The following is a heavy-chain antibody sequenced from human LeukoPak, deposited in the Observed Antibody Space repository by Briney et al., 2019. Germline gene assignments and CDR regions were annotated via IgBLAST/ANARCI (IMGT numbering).Heavy chain of an antibody. J-gene: IGHJ6*02. CDR2: LRYDGTDE. CDR3: VFDWLLKWDV. Sequence: GGSLRLSCVASGFIFSDHGMHWVRQAPGKGLEWLAFLRYDGTDESYGDSVRGRLTISRDDSLNTLYLQMDSLRREDTAVYYSVFDWLLKWDVWGQGTTVTVSS. V-gene: IGHV3-30*02. CDR1: GFIFSDHG. D-gene: IGHD3-9*01.